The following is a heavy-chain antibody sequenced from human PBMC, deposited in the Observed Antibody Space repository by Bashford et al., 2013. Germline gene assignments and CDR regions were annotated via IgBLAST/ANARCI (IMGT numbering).Heavy chain of an antibody. Sequence: GSLRLSCVASDSTVSTYYMTWVRQVPGKGLEWVSVIYSDGSTFYADSVKGRFTISRDDSKNTLYLQMDSLRAEDTAVYYCARSLNCGAGCFRYFDLWGRGTLVTVSS. V-gene: IGHV3-53*01. J-gene: IGHJ2*01. D-gene: IGHD2-21*01. CDR2: IYSDGST. CDR3: ARSLNCGAGCFRYFDL. CDR1: DSTVSTYY.